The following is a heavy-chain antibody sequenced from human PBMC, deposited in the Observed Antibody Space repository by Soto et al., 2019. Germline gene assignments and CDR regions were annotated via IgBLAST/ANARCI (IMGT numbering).Heavy chain of an antibody. CDR1: GGSISSGGYS. Sequence: SETLSLTCAVSGGSISSGGYSWSWIRQPPGKGLERIGYIYYSGSTNYNPSLKSRVTISVDTSKNQFSLKLSSVTAADTAVYYCARAGTAMVTLDYWGQGTLVTVSS. V-gene: IGHV4-61*08. J-gene: IGHJ4*02. CDR3: ARAGTAMVTLDY. D-gene: IGHD5-18*01. CDR2: IYYSGST.